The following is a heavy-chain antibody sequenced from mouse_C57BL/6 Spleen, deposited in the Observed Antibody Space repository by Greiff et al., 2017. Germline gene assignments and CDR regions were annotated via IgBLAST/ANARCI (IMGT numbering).Heavy chain of an antibody. CDR2: IYPGDGDT. V-gene: IGHV1-80*01. CDR3: ATERVGNYVAMDY. CDR1: GYAFSSYW. J-gene: IGHJ4*01. D-gene: IGHD2-1*01. Sequence: QVQLQQSGAELVKPGASVKISCKASGYAFSSYWMNWVKQRPGKGLEWIGQIYPGDGDTNYNGKFKGKSTLTADKSSSTAYMQLSSLTSEDSAVYFCATERVGNYVAMDYWGQGTSVTVSS.